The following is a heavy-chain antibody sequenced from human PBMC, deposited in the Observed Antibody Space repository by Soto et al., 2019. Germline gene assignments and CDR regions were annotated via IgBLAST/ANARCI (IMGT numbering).Heavy chain of an antibody. V-gene: IGHV4-59*01. D-gene: IGHD1-7*01. Sequence: AETLCHSCTVSGGSINNYDWSWIRQSPGRGLEWIGCSYYSGTTNYNPSLSSRVTISIGASKTQFSLRLRSVTSAGTAVYYCARRQDWNYLFDNWGPGILVTVSS. CDR2: SYYSGTT. J-gene: IGHJ4*02. CDR3: ARRQDWNYLFDN. CDR1: GGSINNYD.